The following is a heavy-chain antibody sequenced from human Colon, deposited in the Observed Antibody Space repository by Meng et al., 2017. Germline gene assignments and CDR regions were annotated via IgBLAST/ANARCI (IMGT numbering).Heavy chain of an antibody. CDR3: AKDRGLLGGGRCLDY. J-gene: IGHJ4*02. CDR2: ICADGDCE. D-gene: IGHD3-16*01. V-gene: IGHV3-23*01. Sequence: GESLKISCAASGFTFHNFAMSWVRQAPGKGLEWVATICADGDCEYFADSVKGRFIISRDNAQHTVYLQMDRLRTDDTAVYYCAKDRGLLGGGRCLDYWAPGTLVTVSS. CDR1: GFTFHNFA.